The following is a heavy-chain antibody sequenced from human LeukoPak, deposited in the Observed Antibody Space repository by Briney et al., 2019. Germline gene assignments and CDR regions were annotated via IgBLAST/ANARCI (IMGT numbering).Heavy chain of an antibody. D-gene: IGHD4-17*01. CDR1: GGSISSSRYY. V-gene: IGHV4-39*01. CDR3: ARHPIYGDYASGRYYFDY. J-gene: IGHJ4*02. Sequence: SETLSLTCTVSGGSISSSRYYWGWIRQPPGKGLEWIGSIYYSGSTYYNPSLKSRVTISVDTSKNQFSLKLSSVPAADTAVYYCARHPIYGDYASGRYYFDYWGQGTLVTVSS. CDR2: IYYSGST.